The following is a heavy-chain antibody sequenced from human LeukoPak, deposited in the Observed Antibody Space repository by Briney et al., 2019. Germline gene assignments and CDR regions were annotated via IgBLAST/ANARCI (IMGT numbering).Heavy chain of an antibody. Sequence: GGSLRLSCAASGFTFSSYSMNWVRQAPGKWLEWVSSISSSSSYIYYADSVKGRFTISRDNAKNSLYLQMNSLRAEDTAVYYCARGGSYSGYDFSEHDYWGQGTLVAVSS. D-gene: IGHD5-12*01. V-gene: IGHV3-21*01. CDR1: GFTFSSYS. CDR3: ARGGSYSGYDFSEHDY. CDR2: ISSSSSYI. J-gene: IGHJ4*02.